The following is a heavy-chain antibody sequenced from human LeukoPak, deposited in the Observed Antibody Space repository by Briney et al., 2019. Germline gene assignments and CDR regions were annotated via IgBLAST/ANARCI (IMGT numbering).Heavy chain of an antibody. CDR3: ASYSSGSYWRDAFDI. CDR2: IYYSGST. D-gene: IGHD3-10*01. Sequence: PSETLSLTCTVSGGSVSSSSYYWGWIRQPPGKGLEWIGSIYYSGSTYYNPSLKSRVTISVDTSKNQFSLKLNSVTAADTAVYFCASYSSGSYWRDAFDIWGQGTMVTVSS. V-gene: IGHV4-39*01. J-gene: IGHJ3*02. CDR1: GGSVSSSSYY.